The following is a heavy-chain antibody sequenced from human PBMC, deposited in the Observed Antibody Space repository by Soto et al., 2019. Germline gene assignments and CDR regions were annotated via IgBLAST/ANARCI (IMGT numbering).Heavy chain of an antibody. J-gene: IGHJ2*01. CDR3: AREGGNGSPYWYFNV. V-gene: IGHV4-30-2*01. D-gene: IGHD1-26*01. CDR1: GGSISSGGYS. Sequence: QLQLQESGSGLVKPSQTLSLTCAVSGGSISSGGYSWSWLRQPPGKGLEWIGYIFHSGSTYYNPSRKSRVTITGDGSKNHFSLELSSVTAADTAVYYCAREGGNGSPYWYFNVWGRGTRVTVSS. CDR2: IFHSGST.